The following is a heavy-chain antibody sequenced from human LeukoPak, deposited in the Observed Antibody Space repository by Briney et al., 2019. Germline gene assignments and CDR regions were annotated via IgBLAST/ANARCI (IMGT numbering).Heavy chain of an antibody. V-gene: IGHV3-20*04. D-gene: IGHD6-13*01. CDR3: ARDGSAAAGNIYYYYYMDV. CDR2: INWNGGST. J-gene: IGHJ6*03. CDR1: GFTFDDYG. Sequence: GGSLRLSCAASGFTFDDYGMSWVRQAPGKGLEWVSGINWNGGSTGYADSVKGRFTISRDNAKNSLYLQMNSLRAEDTALYYCARDGSAAAGNIYYYYYMDVWGKGTTVTVSS.